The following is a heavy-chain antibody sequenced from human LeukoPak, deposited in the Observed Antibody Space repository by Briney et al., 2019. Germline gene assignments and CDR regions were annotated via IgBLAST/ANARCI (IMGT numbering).Heavy chain of an antibody. D-gene: IGHD3-3*01. J-gene: IGHJ4*02. V-gene: IGHV1-2*02. Sequence: ASVKVSCKASGYTFTGYYMHWVRQAPGQGLEWMGWINPNSGGTNYAQKFQGRVTMTRDTSISTAYMKLSRLRSDDTAVYYCARGDFWSGYSYFDYWGQGTLVTVSS. CDR3: ARGDFWSGYSYFDY. CDR1: GYTFTGYY. CDR2: INPNSGGT.